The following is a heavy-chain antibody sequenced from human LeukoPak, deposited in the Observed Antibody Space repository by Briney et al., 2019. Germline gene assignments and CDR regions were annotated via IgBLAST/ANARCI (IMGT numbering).Heavy chain of an antibody. J-gene: IGHJ3*02. Sequence: SETLSLTCTVSGGSISSYYWSWIRQPAGKGLEWIGRIYTSGSTNYNPSLKSRVTMSVDTSKNQFSLKLSSVTAADTAVYYCARDRGLYYYDSSGFRDIWGQGTMVTVSS. CDR1: GGSISSYY. V-gene: IGHV4-4*07. D-gene: IGHD3-22*01. CDR2: IYTSGST. CDR3: ARDRGLYYYDSSGFRDI.